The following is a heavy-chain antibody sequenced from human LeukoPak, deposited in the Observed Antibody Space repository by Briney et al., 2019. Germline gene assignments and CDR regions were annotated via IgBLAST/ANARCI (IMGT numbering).Heavy chain of an antibody. CDR2: IRYDGSNK. CDR1: GFTFSSYG. CDR3: AKDRPTVTPTHFDY. V-gene: IGHV3-30*02. J-gene: IGHJ4*02. Sequence: GGSLRLSCAASGFTFSSYGMHWVRQAPGKGLEWVAFIRYDGSNKYYADSVKGRFTISRDNSKNTLYLQMNSLRAEDTAVYYCAKDRPTVTPTHFDYWGQGTLVTVSS. D-gene: IGHD4-17*01.